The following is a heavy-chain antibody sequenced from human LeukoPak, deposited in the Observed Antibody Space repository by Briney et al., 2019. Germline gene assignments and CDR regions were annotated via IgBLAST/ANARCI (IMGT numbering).Heavy chain of an antibody. D-gene: IGHD5-24*01. CDR1: GYPIGLDYY. Sequence: SETLSLTCRVSGYPIGLDYYWVWIRQAPGRGLQWIGGFHRGRIQYNSALKSRVTISIDSSKNQFSLRMWPVTAADTAFYFCARAPSSYESGNGYPNLGWLDPWGQGALVTVSS. J-gene: IGHJ5*02. V-gene: IGHV4-38-2*02. CDR2: FHRGRI. CDR3: ARAPSSYESGNGYPNLGWLDP.